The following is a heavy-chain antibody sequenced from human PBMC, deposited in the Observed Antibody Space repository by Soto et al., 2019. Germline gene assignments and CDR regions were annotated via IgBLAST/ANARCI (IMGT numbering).Heavy chain of an antibody. D-gene: IGHD2-8*01. CDR2: IYYTGST. J-gene: IGHJ4*02. CDR1: GGSISSYY. Sequence: QVQLQESGPGLVKPSETLSLTCTVSGGSISSYYWSWIRQPPGMGLEWIGYIYYTGSTNYNPSLKSRVTISVDTSKNQCSLKLNSVTAADTAVYYCARVANGVFLYWGQGTLVTVSS. CDR3: ARVANGVFLY. V-gene: IGHV4-59*01.